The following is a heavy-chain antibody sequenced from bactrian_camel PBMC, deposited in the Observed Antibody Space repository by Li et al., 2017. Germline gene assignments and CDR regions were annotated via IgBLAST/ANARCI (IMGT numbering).Heavy chain of an antibody. Sequence: VQLVESGGGSVPAGESLTLSCAASGDLERRNCIGWFRQSPGKEREGLGTINTGGGSPTYADSVKGRVTISHDSAKNTVYLQMNSLNTEDTALYYCARDRALRSGCVLSRTEYNAWGQGTQVTVS. J-gene: IGHJ6*01. V-gene: IGHV3S54*01. CDR2: INTGGGSP. D-gene: IGHD1*01. CDR1: GDLERRNC. CDR3: ARDRALRSGCVLSRTEYNA.